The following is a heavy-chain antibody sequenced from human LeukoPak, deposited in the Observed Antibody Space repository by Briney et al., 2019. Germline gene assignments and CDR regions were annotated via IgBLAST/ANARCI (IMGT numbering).Heavy chain of an antibody. CDR2: LYSGGST. D-gene: IGHD1-26*01. CDR3: ARNKVGATTSGLAFDY. CDR1: GFTVSSNY. J-gene: IGHJ4*02. V-gene: IGHV3-53*01. Sequence: GGSLRLSCAASGFTVSSNYMSWVRQAPGKGLEWVSVLYSGGSTYYADSVKGRFTISRDNSKNTLYLQMNSLRAEDTAVYYCARNKVGATTSGLAFDYWGQGTLVIVSS.